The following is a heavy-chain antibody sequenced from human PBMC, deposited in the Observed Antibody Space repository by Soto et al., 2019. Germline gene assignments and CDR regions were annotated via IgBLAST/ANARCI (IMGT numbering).Heavy chain of an antibody. V-gene: IGHV4-34*01. CDR3: PRVMDTMVRGDIIGP. J-gene: IGHJ5*02. D-gene: IGHD3-10*01. Sequence: QVQLQQWGAGLLKPSETLSLTCAVYGGSFSGYYWSWIRQPPGKGLEWIGEINHSGSTNYNPSLKRRATISVATSKHHCTPKLISVSAVDATVYYCPRVMDTMVRGDIIGPWGQGTLVTVSS. CDR2: INHSGST. CDR1: GGSFSGYY.